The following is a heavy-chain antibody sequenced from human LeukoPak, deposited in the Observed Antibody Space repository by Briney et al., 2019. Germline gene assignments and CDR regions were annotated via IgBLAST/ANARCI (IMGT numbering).Heavy chain of an antibody. D-gene: IGHD1-1*01. Sequence: AGGSLRLSCAASGFTFSSYGMSWVRQAPGKGLEWVSAISGSGGSTYYADSVKGRFKISRDNSKNTLYLQMNSLRADDTAVYYCAKNDGNLPYYYYYMDVWGKGTTVTVSS. CDR1: GFTFSSYG. CDR2: ISGSGGST. CDR3: AKNDGNLPYYYYYMDV. J-gene: IGHJ6*03. V-gene: IGHV3-23*01.